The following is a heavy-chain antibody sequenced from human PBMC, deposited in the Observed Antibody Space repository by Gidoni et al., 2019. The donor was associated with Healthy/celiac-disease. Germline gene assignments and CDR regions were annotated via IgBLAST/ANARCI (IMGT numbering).Heavy chain of an antibody. J-gene: IGHJ6*02. D-gene: IGHD6-19*01. V-gene: IGHV3-49*03. CDR1: GFTFGDYA. Sequence: EVQLVESGGGLVHPGRSLRLSCTASGFTFGDYAMSWFRQDPGKGLEWVGFIRSKAYGGTTEYDASVKGRFTIARDDSKSIAYLQMNSLKTEDTAVYYCTSSKSSGWYYYYYGMDVWGQGTTVTVSS. CDR3: TSSKSSGWYYYYYGMDV. CDR2: IRSKAYGGTT.